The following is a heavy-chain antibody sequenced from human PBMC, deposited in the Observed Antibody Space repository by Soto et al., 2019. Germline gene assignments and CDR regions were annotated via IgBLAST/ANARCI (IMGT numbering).Heavy chain of an antibody. D-gene: IGHD2-15*01. CDR1: GFTFSSYA. CDR2: ISGSGGST. V-gene: IGHV3-23*01. CDR3: AKAVVVVVAATLDY. J-gene: IGHJ4*02. Sequence: GGSLRLSCAASGFTFSSYAMSWVRQAPGKGLEWVSAISGSGGSTYYADSVKGRFTISRDNSKNTLYLQMNSLRAEDTAVYYCAKAVVVVVAATLDYWGQGTLVTVSS.